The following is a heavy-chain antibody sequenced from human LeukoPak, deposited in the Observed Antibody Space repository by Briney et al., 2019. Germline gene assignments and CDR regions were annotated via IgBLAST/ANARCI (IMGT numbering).Heavy chain of an antibody. J-gene: IGHJ1*01. CDR2: ISYDGNNK. V-gene: IGHV3-30-3*01. CDR1: GFSFSIYA. D-gene: IGHD3-22*01. CDR3: ARSYYDSTGYYLAEYFQH. Sequence: GGSLRLSCAASGFSFSIYAMDWVRQAPGEGLEWVALISYDGNNKYYADSVKGRFSISRDNSKNTLYLQMNSLRPEDTAIYYCARSYYDSTGYYLAEYFQHWGQGTLVTVSS.